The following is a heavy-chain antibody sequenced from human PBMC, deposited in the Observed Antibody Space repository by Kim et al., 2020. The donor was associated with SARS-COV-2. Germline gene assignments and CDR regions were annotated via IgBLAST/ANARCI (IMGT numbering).Heavy chain of an antibody. D-gene: IGHD6-19*01. CDR1: GYRVTHYW. CDR3: ARHVSGWPAHIDF. CDR2: IYPGDSDT. Sequence: GESLKISCKASGYRVTHYWIGWVRQMPGRGLEWMGVIYPGDSDTKYGPSFQGRFTISADKSLNTAYLQWSSLGASDNGIYYCARHVSGWPAHIDFWGQGTLVTASS. J-gene: IGHJ4*02. V-gene: IGHV5-51*01.